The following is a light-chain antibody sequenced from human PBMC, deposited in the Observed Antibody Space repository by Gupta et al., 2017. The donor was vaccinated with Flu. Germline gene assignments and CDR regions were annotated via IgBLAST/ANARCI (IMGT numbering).Light chain of an antibody. CDR3: QQYSRHPRT. J-gene: IGKJ1*01. Sequence: YLAWYLQKAGQAPRLLIYDASTRATGVPDRFSGSGTGTDFTLTVSGLEPEDFAVFYCQQYSRHPRTLGQGTKG. CDR2: DAS. V-gene: IGKV3-20*01. CDR1: Y.